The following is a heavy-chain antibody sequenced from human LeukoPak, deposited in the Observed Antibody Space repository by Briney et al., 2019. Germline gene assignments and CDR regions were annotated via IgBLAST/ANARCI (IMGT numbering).Heavy chain of an antibody. D-gene: IGHD4/OR15-4a*01. CDR1: GYRFTSYW. Sequence: GESPEISCQGSGYRFTSYWIGWVRQMPGRGLEWVGIIYPGDSDTRYSPSFQGQVTISADKSINTAYLQWGSLTASDTAMFFCARAGRYGATETIYFDSWGQGTLVTVSS. CDR2: IYPGDSDT. J-gene: IGHJ4*02. CDR3: ARAGRYGATETIYFDS. V-gene: IGHV5-51*01.